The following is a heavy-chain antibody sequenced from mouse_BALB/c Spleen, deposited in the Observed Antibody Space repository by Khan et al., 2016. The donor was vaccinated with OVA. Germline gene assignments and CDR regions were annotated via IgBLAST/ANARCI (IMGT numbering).Heavy chain of an antibody. CDR1: GYSFTLYY. V-gene: IGHV1-26*01. D-gene: IGHD2-14*01. CDR3: AKEYDFFAY. Sequence: EVQLQESGPDLVKPGASVKISCKASGYSFTLYYMTWVKQSHGKSLEWIGRVNPNTGGSDYNQEFKGKATLTVDKSSNTAYMQLHSLTSEDSAVYSCAKEYDFFAYWGQGTLVTVSA. CDR2: VNPNTGGS. J-gene: IGHJ3*01.